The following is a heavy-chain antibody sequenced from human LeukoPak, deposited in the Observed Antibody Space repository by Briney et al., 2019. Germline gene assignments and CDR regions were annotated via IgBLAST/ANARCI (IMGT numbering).Heavy chain of an antibody. Sequence: GGSLRLSCAASGFTFSNYWMNWVRQAPGKGLEWVANIRRDGSEKHYVDSVEGRFTISRDNAKNSLYLQMNSLRTEDTAVYYCARDQGIAAAPDYWGQGTLVTVSS. V-gene: IGHV3-7*01. D-gene: IGHD6-13*01. CDR2: IRRDGSEK. CDR1: GFTFSNYW. J-gene: IGHJ4*02. CDR3: ARDQGIAAAPDY.